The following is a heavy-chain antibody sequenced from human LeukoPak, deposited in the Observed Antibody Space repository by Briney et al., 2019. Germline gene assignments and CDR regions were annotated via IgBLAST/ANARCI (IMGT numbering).Heavy chain of an antibody. Sequence: GGSLRLSCAASGFTFSSYSMNWVRQAPGKGLEWVSSISSSSSYIYYADSVKGRFTISRDNAKNSLYLQMNSLRAEDTAVYYCARLSLDDIVVVPAASFDYWGQGTLVTVSS. CDR3: ARLSLDDIVVVPAASFDY. V-gene: IGHV3-21*01. D-gene: IGHD2-2*01. CDR2: ISSSSSYI. J-gene: IGHJ4*02. CDR1: GFTFSSYS.